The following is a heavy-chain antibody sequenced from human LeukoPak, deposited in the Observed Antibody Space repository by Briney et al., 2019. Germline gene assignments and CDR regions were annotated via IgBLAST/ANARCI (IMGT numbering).Heavy chain of an antibody. V-gene: IGHV3-7*01. Sequence: PGGSLRLSCAASGFTFSHYWMTWVRQAPGKGLEWVAQINKDGSEEYYMDSVKARFTISRDNAKNSVFLQMNSLRAEDTAVYYCVSDGGVSGYDLLDYWGQGTLVTVSS. CDR1: GFTFSHYW. J-gene: IGHJ4*02. CDR2: INKDGSEE. CDR3: VSDGGVSGYDLLDY. D-gene: IGHD5-12*01.